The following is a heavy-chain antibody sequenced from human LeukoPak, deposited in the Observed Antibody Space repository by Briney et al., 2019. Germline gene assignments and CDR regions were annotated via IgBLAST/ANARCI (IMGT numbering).Heavy chain of an antibody. Sequence: GGSLRLSCTASGSTFSNYAMSWVRQAPGKGLEWVSTISGSDGSTYYADSVKGRFTISRGNSKNTLYLQMNSLRVEDTAIYCCAKGRGYCTGGSCYSDYWGQGTLVTVSS. D-gene: IGHD2-15*01. CDR1: GSTFSNYA. V-gene: IGHV3-23*01. CDR3: AKGRGYCTGGSCYSDY. CDR2: ISGSDGST. J-gene: IGHJ4*02.